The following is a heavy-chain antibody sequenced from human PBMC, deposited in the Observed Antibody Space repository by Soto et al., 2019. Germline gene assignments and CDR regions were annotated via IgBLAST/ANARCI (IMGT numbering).Heavy chain of an antibody. V-gene: IGHV2-26*01. CDR2: IFSNDEK. CDR3: ARIGPEMATIWGDLAYYFDY. D-gene: IGHD5-12*01. CDR1: VFSLSNARMG. J-gene: IGHJ4*02. Sequence: SGPTLVNPTETLTLTCTVSVFSLSNARMGVSWIRQPPGKALEWLAHIFSNDEKSYSTSLKSRLTISKDTSKSQVVLTMTNMDPVDTATYYCARIGPEMATIWGDLAYYFDYWGQGTLVTVSS.